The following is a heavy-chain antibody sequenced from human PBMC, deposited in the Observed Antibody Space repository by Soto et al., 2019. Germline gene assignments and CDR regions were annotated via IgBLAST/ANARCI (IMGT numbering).Heavy chain of an antibody. V-gene: IGHV1-46*01. CDR2: INPSGGST. D-gene: IGHD6-6*01. CDR1: GYTFTSYY. CDR3: ARDGAAHYYYYGMDV. Sequence: ASVKVSCKASGYTFTSYYMHWVRQSPVQGLEWMGIINPSGGSTSYAQKFQCRVTMTRDTSTSTVYMELSSLRSEDTAVYYCARDGAAHYYYYGMDVWGQGTTVTVSS. J-gene: IGHJ6*02.